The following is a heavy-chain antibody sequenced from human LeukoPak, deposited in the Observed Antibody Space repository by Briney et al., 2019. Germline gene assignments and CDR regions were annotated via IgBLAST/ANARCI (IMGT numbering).Heavy chain of an antibody. CDR3: AKEAGTSSFDY. Sequence: GGSLRLSCAASGFTFDDYAMHWVRQAPGKGLEWGSGISWNSGSIGYADSVKGRFTISRDNAKNSLYLQMNSLRAEDTALYYCAKEAGTSSFDYWGQGTLVTVSS. D-gene: IGHD6-13*01. CDR1: GFTFDDYA. V-gene: IGHV3-9*01. J-gene: IGHJ4*02. CDR2: ISWNSGSI.